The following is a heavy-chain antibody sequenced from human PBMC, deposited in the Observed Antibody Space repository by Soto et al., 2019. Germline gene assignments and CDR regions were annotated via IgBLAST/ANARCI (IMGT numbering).Heavy chain of an antibody. V-gene: IGHV1-2*02. CDR2: INPKSGGT. J-gene: IGHJ4*02. CDR3: VRGPQDY. Sequence: GASVKVSCKASGYTFTVYYMHWVRQAPGQGLEWMGWINPKSGGTMYPQKFQGRVTITRDTSASTAYMELSSLTSEDTAVFYCVRGPQDYWGQGTLVTVSS. CDR1: GYTFTVYY.